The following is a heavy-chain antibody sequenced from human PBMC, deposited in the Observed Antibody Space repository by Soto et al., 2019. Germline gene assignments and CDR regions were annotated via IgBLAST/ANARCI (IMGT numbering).Heavy chain of an antibody. CDR2: SAPEEGEP. D-gene: IGHD1-26*01. CDR1: ENTLTELT. CDR3: AADSQIVVTIGAFDF. Sequence: ASVKVSCKVPENTLTELTIDWLRQAPGKGLEWMGRSAPEEGEPIYPQKFQGRVSMTEDTSTDTAYMELTRLRSEDTAVYFCAADSQIVVTIGAFDFWGQGTLVTVSS. J-gene: IGHJ4*02. V-gene: IGHV1-24*01.